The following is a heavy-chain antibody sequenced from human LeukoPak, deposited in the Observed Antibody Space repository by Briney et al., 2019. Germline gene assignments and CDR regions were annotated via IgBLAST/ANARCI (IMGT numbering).Heavy chain of an antibody. V-gene: IGHV3-48*04. J-gene: IGHJ5*02. CDR1: GFTFSSYS. CDR2: ISSGSSTI. CDR3: ARDTRIAAAGPYNWFDP. Sequence: GGSLRLSCAASGFTFSSYSMNWGRQAPGKGLEWVSYISSGSSTIYYADSVKGRFTISRDNAKNSLHLQMNSLRAEDTAVYYCARDTRIAAAGPYNWFDPWGQGTLVTVSS. D-gene: IGHD6-13*01.